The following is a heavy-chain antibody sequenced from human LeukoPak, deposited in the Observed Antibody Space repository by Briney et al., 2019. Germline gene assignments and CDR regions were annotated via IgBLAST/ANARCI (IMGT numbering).Heavy chain of an antibody. CDR1: GGSISSGSYY. D-gene: IGHD3-10*01. CDR3: ARGIYPGGSGSSSGIAWFDP. Sequence: PSQTLSLTCTVSGGSISSGSYYWSWIRQPAGKALEWIGRIYTSGSTNYNPSLKSRVTISVDTSKNQFSLKLSSVTAADTAVYYCARGIYPGGSGSSSGIAWFDPWGQGTLVTVSS. V-gene: IGHV4-61*02. J-gene: IGHJ5*02. CDR2: IYTSGST.